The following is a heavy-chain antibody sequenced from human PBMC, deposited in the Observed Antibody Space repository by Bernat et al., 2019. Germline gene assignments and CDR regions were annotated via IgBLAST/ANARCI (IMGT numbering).Heavy chain of an antibody. CDR3: ARDLIAVAGPLDC. Sequence: QVQLVESGGGLVKPGGSLRLSCAASGFTFSDYYMSWIRQAPGKGLEWVSYISSSSSYTNYADSVKGRFTISRDNAKNSLYLQMNSLRAEDTAVYCCARDLIAVAGPLDCWGQGTLVTVSS. CDR1: GFTFSDYY. V-gene: IGHV3-11*05. CDR2: ISSSSSYT. J-gene: IGHJ4*02. D-gene: IGHD6-19*01.